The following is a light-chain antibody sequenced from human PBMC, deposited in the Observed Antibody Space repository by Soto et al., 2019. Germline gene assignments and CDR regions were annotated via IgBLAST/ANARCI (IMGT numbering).Light chain of an antibody. CDR1: SVDVGDNNS. CDR3: SSYSHSPPSYV. Sequence: QSVLTQPASVSGSPGQSITISCTGSSVDVGDNNSVSWYQQHPGKAPKVMIYHVTIRASGVSNRFSGSKSGNTASLTISGLQAEDEADYYCSSYSHSPPSYVFGTGTKVTVL. J-gene: IGLJ1*01. CDR2: HVT. V-gene: IGLV2-14*03.